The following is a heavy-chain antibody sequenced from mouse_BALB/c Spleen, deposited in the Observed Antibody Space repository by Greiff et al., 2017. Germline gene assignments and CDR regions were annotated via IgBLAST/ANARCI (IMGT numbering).Heavy chain of an antibody. Sequence: EVQVVESGGGLVKPGGSLKLSCAASGFTFSSYAMSWVRQTPEKRLEWVASISSGGSTYYPDSVKGRFTISRDNARNILYLQMSSLRSEDTAMYYCAREDYYGSQGYFDVWGAGTTVTVSS. J-gene: IGHJ1*01. V-gene: IGHV5-6-5*01. CDR3: AREDYYGSQGYFDV. D-gene: IGHD1-1*01. CDR2: ISSGGST. CDR1: GFTFSSYA.